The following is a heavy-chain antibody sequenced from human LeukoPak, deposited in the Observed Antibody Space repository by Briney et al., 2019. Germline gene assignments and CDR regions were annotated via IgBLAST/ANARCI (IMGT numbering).Heavy chain of an antibody. CDR1: GYTFTGYY. D-gene: IGHD6-19*01. J-gene: IGHJ4*02. Sequence: ASVKVSCKASGYTFTGYYMHWVRQAPGQGLEGMGWINPNSGGTNYAQKFQGRVTMTRDTSISTAYMELSRLRSDDTAVYYCARDGYSSGWYFDYWGQGTLVTVSS. V-gene: IGHV1-2*02. CDR2: INPNSGGT. CDR3: ARDGYSSGWYFDY.